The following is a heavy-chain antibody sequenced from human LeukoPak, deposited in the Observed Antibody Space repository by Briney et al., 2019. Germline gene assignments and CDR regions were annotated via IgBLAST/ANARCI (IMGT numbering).Heavy chain of an antibody. CDR1: GFTFSNYG. D-gene: IGHD5-12*01. CDR3: ARGSVATIVRALDY. Sequence: GGSLRLSCTTSGFTFSNYGLHWVRQAPGKGLEWVAVISYDGSNKYYADSVKGRFTISRDNSKNTLYLQMNSLRAEDTAVYYCARGSVATIVRALDYWGQGTLVTVSS. CDR2: ISYDGSNK. V-gene: IGHV3-30*19. J-gene: IGHJ4*02.